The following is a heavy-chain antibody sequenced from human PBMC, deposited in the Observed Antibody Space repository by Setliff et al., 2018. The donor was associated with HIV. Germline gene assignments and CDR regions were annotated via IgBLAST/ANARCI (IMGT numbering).Heavy chain of an antibody. J-gene: IGHJ4*02. V-gene: IGHV1-2*06. CDR1: GFTFSEYY. Sequence: ASVKVSCKASGFTFSEYYIHWVLQAPGQGLEWMGRISPNSDVTNDAQKLQVRVTMTRDTSIRTAYMEVSRLKSDDTAIYYCVRDLDPHYGDFGPFDYWGPGTLVTVTS. CDR3: VRDLDPHYGDFGPFDY. D-gene: IGHD4-17*01. CDR2: ISPNSDVT.